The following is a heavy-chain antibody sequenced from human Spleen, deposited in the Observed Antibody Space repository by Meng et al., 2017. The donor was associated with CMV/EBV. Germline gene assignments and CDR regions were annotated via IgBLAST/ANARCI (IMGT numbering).Heavy chain of an antibody. Sequence: GESLKISCVASGFTVGSNYLTWVRQAPGKGLAWVSLIYHGGTTKYADSVKGRFTISTDNSENTLHPLMTSLRTEDTATYYCARGRYGSDLFWGRGTLVTVSS. CDR3: ARGRYGSDLF. CDR1: GFTVGSNY. J-gene: IGHJ4*02. V-gene: IGHV3-66*02. CDR2: IYHGGTT. D-gene: IGHD3-10*01.